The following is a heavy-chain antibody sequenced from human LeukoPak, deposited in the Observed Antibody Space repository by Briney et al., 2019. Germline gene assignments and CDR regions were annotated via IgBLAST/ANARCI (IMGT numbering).Heavy chain of an antibody. CDR3: ARDYKYAFDN. Sequence: QSGGSLRLSCAASGFTFSDYSMNWVRQAPGKGLEWISYIGIDSGNTNYADSVKGRFTISGDKAKNSLYLRMNSLRVEDTAVYYCARDYKYAFDNWGQGTLVTVSS. V-gene: IGHV3-48*01. D-gene: IGHD5-24*01. CDR2: IGIDSGNT. CDR1: GFTFSDYS. J-gene: IGHJ4*02.